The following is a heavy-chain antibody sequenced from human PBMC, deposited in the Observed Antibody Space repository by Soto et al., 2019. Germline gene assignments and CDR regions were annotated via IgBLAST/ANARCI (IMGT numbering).Heavy chain of an antibody. V-gene: IGHV3-33*01. J-gene: IGHJ4*02. CDR3: VRDVVGARHFYGFLDY. D-gene: IGHD3-10*01. CDR2: VRHDGSNI. Sequence: QVQLVESGGGVVQPGRSLRLSCAATGFTFSGYGMHWVRQAPGKGLEWVAVVRHDGSNIHYADFVKGRFTISRDNSKNTLDLQMTSLRAEDTAVYDCVRDVVGARHFYGFLDYWGLGTLVTVS. CDR1: GFTFSGYG.